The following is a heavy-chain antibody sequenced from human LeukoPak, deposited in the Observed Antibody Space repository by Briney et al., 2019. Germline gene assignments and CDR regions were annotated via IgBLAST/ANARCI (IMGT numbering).Heavy chain of an antibody. Sequence: ASVKVSCKASGYTFTSYAMNWVRQAPGQGLEWMGIINPSGGSTSYAQKFQGRVTMTRDTSTSTVYMELSSLRSEDTAVYYCARGGSWFGELSTRPNDYWGQGTLVTVSS. V-gene: IGHV1-46*01. J-gene: IGHJ4*02. CDR3: ARGGSWFGELSTRPNDY. CDR1: GYTFTSYA. CDR2: INPSGGST. D-gene: IGHD3-10*01.